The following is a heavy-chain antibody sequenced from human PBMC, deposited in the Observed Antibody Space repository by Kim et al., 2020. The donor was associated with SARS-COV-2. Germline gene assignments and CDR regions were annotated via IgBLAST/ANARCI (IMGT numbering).Heavy chain of an antibody. CDR2: IDPSDSYT. D-gene: IGHD3-9*01. Sequence: GESLKISCKGSGYSFTSNWISWVRQMPGKGLEWMGRIDPSDSYTNYSPSFQGHVTISADKFISTAYLQWSSLKASDTAMYYCARGRYDILTGYTELDYWCQETLVTVSS. V-gene: IGHV5-10-1*01. CDR1: GYSFTSNW. J-gene: IGHJ4*02. CDR3: ARGRYDILTGYTELDY.